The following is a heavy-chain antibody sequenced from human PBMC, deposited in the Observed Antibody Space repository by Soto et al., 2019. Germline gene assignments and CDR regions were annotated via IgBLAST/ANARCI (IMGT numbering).Heavy chain of an antibody. J-gene: IGHJ6*02. CDR1: GGSISSEYYH. V-gene: IGHV4-30-4*08. Sequence: QVLLQQSGPGLVETSQTLSLTCAVSGGSISSEYYHWTWIRQSPGKGLEWIGYIHYTGAIMYNPSFKSRLTMSVDTSKNQFSLQLTSVTAADTAVYFCAREDDGGDRDRYALDVWGQGTTVTVSS. D-gene: IGHD3-16*01. CDR3: AREDDGGDRDRYALDV. CDR2: IHYTGAI.